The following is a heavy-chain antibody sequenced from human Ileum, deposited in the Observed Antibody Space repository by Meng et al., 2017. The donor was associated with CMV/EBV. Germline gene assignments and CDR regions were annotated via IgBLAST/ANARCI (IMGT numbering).Heavy chain of an antibody. J-gene: IGHJ3*02. Sequence: GESLKISCAASGFTFSSYWMSWVRQAPGKGLEGVANIKQDGSEKYYEDYVKGRFTSSSENAENSLYLQMNNLSAEDTAVYYCARARSWGIVGATGAAFDIWGQGTMVTVSS. D-gene: IGHD1-26*01. V-gene: IGHV3-7*01. CDR3: ARARSWGIVGATGAAFDI. CDR1: GFTFSSYW. CDR2: IKQDGSEK.